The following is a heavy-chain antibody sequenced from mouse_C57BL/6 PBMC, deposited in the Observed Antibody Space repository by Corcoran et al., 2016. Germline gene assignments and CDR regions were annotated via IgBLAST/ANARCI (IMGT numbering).Heavy chain of an antibody. Sequence: EVQLQQSGPVLVKPGASVKMSCKASGYTFTDYYMNWVKQSHGKSLEWIGVINPYNGGTSYNQKFKGKATLTVDKSSSTAYMELNSLTSEDSAVYYCARGDPWYFDVWGTGTTVTVSS. J-gene: IGHJ1*03. D-gene: IGHD3-3*01. CDR1: GYTFTDYY. CDR2: INPYNGGT. CDR3: ARGDPWYFDV. V-gene: IGHV1-19*01.